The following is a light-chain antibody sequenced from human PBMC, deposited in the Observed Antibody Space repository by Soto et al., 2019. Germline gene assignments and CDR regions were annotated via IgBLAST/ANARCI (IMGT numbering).Light chain of an antibody. CDR1: QDISNY. V-gene: IGKV1-33*01. CDR2: DAS. CDR3: QQYDYLPIT. Sequence: DIQMTQSPSSLSASVGASVTITCQASQDISNYLNWYQQKPGKAPKLLIYDASNLDIGVPSRFSGSGSGTHFTFTISSLQPEDFATYYCQQYDYLPITFGQGTRLEI. J-gene: IGKJ5*01.